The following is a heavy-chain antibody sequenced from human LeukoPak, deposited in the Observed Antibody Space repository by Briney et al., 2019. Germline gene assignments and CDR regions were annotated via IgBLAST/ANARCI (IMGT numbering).Heavy chain of an antibody. CDR3: AKDQWSFSYFDY. D-gene: IGHD1-26*01. V-gene: IGHV3-23*01. CDR2: ISGSGIST. Sequence: PGGSLRLSCAASGFTFSSYGMHWVRQAPGKGLEWVSDISGSGISTYYADSVKGRFTISRDNSKNTLYLQMNSLRAEDTAVYYCAKDQWSFSYFDYWGQGTLVTVSS. CDR1: GFTFSSYG. J-gene: IGHJ4*02.